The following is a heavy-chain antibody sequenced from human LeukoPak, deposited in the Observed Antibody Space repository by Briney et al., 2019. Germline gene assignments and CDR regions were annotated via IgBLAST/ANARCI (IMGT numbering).Heavy chain of an antibody. CDR1: GGSISSGGYY. J-gene: IGHJ6*02. CDR3: ARARGGTGIDYVAPFKASYYYGMDV. CDR2: IYHSGST. Sequence: SQTLSLTCTVSGGSISSGGYYWSWIRQPPGKGLEWIGYIYHSGSTYYNPSLKSRVTISVDRSKNQFSLKLSSVTAADTAVYYCARARGGTGIDYVAPFKASYYYGMDVWGQGTTVTVSS. D-gene: IGHD4-17*01. V-gene: IGHV4-30-2*01.